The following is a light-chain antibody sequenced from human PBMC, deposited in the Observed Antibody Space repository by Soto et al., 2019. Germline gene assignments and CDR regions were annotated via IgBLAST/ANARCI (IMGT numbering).Light chain of an antibody. CDR1: QSVSSN. J-gene: IGKJ4*01. CDR3: QPYNVWPLT. V-gene: IGKV3-15*01. Sequence: EIVMTQSPATLSVSPGERATLSCRASQSVSSNLAWYQQKPGQTPKLLIYVASTRATGIPTRFSGSGSGTEYTLPISRLQSEDFAVYYCQPYNVWPLTFGGGTKVEFK. CDR2: VAS.